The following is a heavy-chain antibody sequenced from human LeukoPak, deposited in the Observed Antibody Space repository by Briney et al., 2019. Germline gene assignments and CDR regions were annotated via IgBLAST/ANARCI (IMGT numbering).Heavy chain of an antibody. CDR2: IYYSGST. CDR1: GGSISSSSYY. D-gene: IGHD6-6*01. J-gene: IGHJ3*02. Sequence: KPSETLSLTCTVSGGSISSSSYYWGWIRQPPGKGLEWIGSIYYSGSTYYNPSLKSRVTMSVDTSKNQFSLKLSSVTAADTAVYYCARDLLSSSSSSNAFDIWGQGTMVTVSS. V-gene: IGHV4-39*07. CDR3: ARDLLSSSSSSNAFDI.